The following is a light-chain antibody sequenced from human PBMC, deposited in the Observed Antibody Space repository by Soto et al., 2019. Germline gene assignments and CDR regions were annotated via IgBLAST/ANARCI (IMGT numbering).Light chain of an antibody. CDR1: QTVTSSY. V-gene: IGKV3-20*01. J-gene: IGKJ1*01. CDR2: GAS. CDR3: QQYGSSPPT. Sequence: EIVLTQSPGTLSLSPGERATLSCRASQTVTSSYLAWYQQKPGQAPRLLIYGASSRATGIPDRLSGSGSGTDFTLTISRLEPEDFAVYYCQQYGSSPPTFGQGTKVEI.